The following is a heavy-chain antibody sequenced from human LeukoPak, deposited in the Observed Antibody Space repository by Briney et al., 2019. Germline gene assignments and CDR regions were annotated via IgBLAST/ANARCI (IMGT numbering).Heavy chain of an antibody. CDR2: INPSGGST. CDR3: ARAFITGTTSFWFGP. D-gene: IGHD1-7*01. J-gene: IGHJ5*02. CDR1: GYTFTSYY. Sequence: ASVKVSYKASGYTFTSYYMHWVRQAPGQGLEWMGIINPSGGSTSYAQKFQGRVTMTRDTSTSTVYMELSSLRSEDTAVYYCARAFITGTTSFWFGPWGQGTLVTVSS. V-gene: IGHV1-46*01.